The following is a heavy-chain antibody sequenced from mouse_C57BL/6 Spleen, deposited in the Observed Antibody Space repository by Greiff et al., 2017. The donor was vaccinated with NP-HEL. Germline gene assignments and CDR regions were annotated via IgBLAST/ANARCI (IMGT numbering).Heavy chain of an antibody. CDR3: ARDGYYYGEGYFDV. J-gene: IGHJ1*03. Sequence: ESGPGLVKPSQSLSLTCSVTGYSITSGYYWNWIRQFPGNKLEWMGYISYDGSNNYNPSLKNRISITRDTSKNQFFLKLNSVTTEDTATYYGARDGYYYGEGYFDVWGTGTTVTVSS. CDR2: ISYDGSN. V-gene: IGHV3-6*01. CDR1: GYSITSGYY. D-gene: IGHD1-1*01.